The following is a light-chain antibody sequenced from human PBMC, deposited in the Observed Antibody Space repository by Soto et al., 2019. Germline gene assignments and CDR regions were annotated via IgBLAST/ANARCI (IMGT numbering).Light chain of an antibody. CDR1: QSVSSSY. CDR3: QQRHNWPIT. V-gene: IGKV3D-20*02. Sequence: EIVLTQSPGTLSLSPGERATLSCRASQSVSSSYLGWYQQTPGQAPRLLIYGASSRATGIPDRFSGSGSGTDFTLTISRLEPADLGVYYCQQRHNWPITFGQGTRLEIK. CDR2: GAS. J-gene: IGKJ5*01.